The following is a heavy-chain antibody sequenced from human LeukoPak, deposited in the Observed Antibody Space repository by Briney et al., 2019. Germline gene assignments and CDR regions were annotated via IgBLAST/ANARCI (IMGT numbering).Heavy chain of an antibody. CDR1: AGSFSGYY. Sequence: TSETLSLTCAVYAGSFSGYYWGWIRPPQGKGLEWIGETKQRGSTNYNPSLKSRVNISGDASKNQFSLKLSSVTAADTAVYYCERNDYVWGSYRLNWFDPWRQGTLVTVSS. CDR2: TKQRGST. CDR3: ERNDYVWGSYRLNWFDP. J-gene: IGHJ5*02. D-gene: IGHD3-16*02. V-gene: IGHV4-34*01.